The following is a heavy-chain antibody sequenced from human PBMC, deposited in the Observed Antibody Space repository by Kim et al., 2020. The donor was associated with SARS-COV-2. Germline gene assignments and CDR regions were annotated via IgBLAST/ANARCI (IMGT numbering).Heavy chain of an antibody. J-gene: IGHJ4*02. CDR1: GFTVSSNY. D-gene: IGHD3-22*01. V-gene: IGHV3-53*01. Sequence: GGSLRLSCAASGFTVSSNYMSWVRQAPGKGLEWVSVIYSGGSTYYADSVKGRFTISRDNSKNTLYLQMNSLRAEDTAVYYCARAKYYDSSGYLDRQYYFDYWAREPWSPSPQ. CDR2: IYSGGST. CDR3: ARAKYYDSSGYLDRQYYFDY.